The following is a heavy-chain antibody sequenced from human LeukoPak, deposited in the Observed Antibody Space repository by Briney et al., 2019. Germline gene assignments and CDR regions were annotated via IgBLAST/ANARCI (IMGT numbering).Heavy chain of an antibody. CDR1: GYTFTGYY. D-gene: IGHD3-9*01. CDR3: AMEKLRYFDWLLSDDAFDI. Sequence: APVKVSCKASGYTFTGYYMHWVRQAPGQGLEWMGWINPNSGGTNYAQKFQGRVTMTRDTSISTAYMELSRLRSDDTAVYYCAMEKLRYFDWLLSDDAFDIWGQGTMVTVSS. J-gene: IGHJ3*02. V-gene: IGHV1-2*02. CDR2: INPNSGGT.